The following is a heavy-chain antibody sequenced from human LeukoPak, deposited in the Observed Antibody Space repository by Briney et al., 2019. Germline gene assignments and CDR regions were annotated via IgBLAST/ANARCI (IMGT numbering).Heavy chain of an antibody. CDR2: IIPIFGTA. CDR1: GGTFSSYA. Sequence: VASVKVSCKASGGTFSSYAISWVRQAPGQGLEWMGGIIPIFGTANYAQKFQGRVTITADESTSTAYMELSSLRSEDTAVYYCARMVVAATRYNWFDPWGQGTLVTVSS. V-gene: IGHV1-69*13. J-gene: IGHJ5*02. CDR3: ARMVVAATRYNWFDP. D-gene: IGHD2-15*01.